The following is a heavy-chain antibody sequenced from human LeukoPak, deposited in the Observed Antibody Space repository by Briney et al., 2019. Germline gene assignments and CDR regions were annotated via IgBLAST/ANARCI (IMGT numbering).Heavy chain of an antibody. CDR1: GFSLSPSGVG. CDR3: ARLSCSDAVCPTLPYNHFDP. V-gene: IGHV4-39*01. D-gene: IGHD2-15*01. J-gene: IGHJ5*02. CDR2: VYYDGVT. Sequence: SGPTLVKPTQTLTLTCTFSGFSLSPSGVGVGWIRQPPGKGPEWIGSVYYDGVTYYNRSFQSRVTMSLAKSTNRFSLRLSSVTAADTAVYYCARLSCSDAVCPTLPYNHFDPWGQGTLVIVST.